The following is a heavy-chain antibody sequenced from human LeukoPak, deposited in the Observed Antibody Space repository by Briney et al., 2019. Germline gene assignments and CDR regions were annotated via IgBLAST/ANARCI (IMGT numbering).Heavy chain of an antibody. D-gene: IGHD1-1*01. Sequence: SETLSLTCTVSGGSISSSNSYWGWIRQPPGKGLEWIGSIYYCGSTYFNPSLKSRVTISVDTSKSKFSLKLSSVTATDTAVYYCARRTTYFDYWGQGTLVTVSS. CDR3: ARRTTYFDY. J-gene: IGHJ4*02. CDR1: GGSISSSNSY. V-gene: IGHV4-39*01. CDR2: IYYCGST.